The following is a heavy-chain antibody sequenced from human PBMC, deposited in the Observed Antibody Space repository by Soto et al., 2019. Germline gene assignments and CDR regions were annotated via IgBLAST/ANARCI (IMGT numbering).Heavy chain of an antibody. D-gene: IGHD4-17*01. CDR3: AGWLGANDDGDYYSNHWFDA. Sequence: QVQLVQSGAEVKKPGASVKVSCKASGYTFTSYGISWVRHAPGQGLEWMGWISAYNGNTNYAQKLQGRVTMTTDTSTRTDYMEMRRMSSDDTAVYYCAGWLGANDDGDYYSNHWFDAWGKGTLVTVSS. CDR1: GYTFTSYG. J-gene: IGHJ5*02. V-gene: IGHV1-18*01. CDR2: ISAYNGNT.